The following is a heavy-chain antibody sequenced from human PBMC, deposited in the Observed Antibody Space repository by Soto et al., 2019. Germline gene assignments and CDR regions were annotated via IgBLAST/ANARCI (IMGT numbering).Heavy chain of an antibody. CDR2: IYYSGTT. Sequence: LETLSLTCTVSGGSISSSSYYWGWIRQPPGKGLEWIGSIYYSGTTYYNPSLKSRVTISVDTSKNHFSLKLNSVTAADTAVYYCASKRYCSGGSCYDDYWGQGTLVTVSS. CDR3: ASKRYCSGGSCYDDY. J-gene: IGHJ4*02. D-gene: IGHD2-15*01. CDR1: GGSISSSSYY. V-gene: IGHV4-39*01.